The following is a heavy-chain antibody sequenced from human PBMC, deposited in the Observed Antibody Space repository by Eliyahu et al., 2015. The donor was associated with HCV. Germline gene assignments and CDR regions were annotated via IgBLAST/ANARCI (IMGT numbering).Heavy chain of an antibody. CDR1: GFTXXSYG. V-gene: IGHV3-30*18. Sequence: QVQLVESGGGVVQPGGSLRLSCAAXGFTXXSYGMHWVRQAPGKGLEWVAVISYDGSNKYYADSVKGRFTISRDNSKNTLYLQMNSLRAEDTAVYYCAKDRAGAGYSSGWIDYWGQGTLVTVSS. CDR3: AKDRAGAGYSSGWIDY. J-gene: IGHJ4*02. D-gene: IGHD6-19*01. CDR2: ISYDGSNK.